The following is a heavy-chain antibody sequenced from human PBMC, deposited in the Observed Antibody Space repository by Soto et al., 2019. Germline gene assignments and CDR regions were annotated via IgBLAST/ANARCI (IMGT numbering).Heavy chain of an antibody. CDR1: GGTFSSYA. J-gene: IGHJ4*02. CDR2: IIPIFGTA. V-gene: IGHV1-69*01. CDR3: ERTHRHYYDSSGLGRSYYFDY. D-gene: IGHD3-22*01. Sequence: QVQLVQSGAEVKKPGSSVNVSCTASGGTFSSYAISWVRQAPGQGLEWMGGIIPIFGTANYAQKFQGRVTITADESTSTAYKELSRLGSEDTAVYYCERTHRHYYDSSGLGRSYYFDYWGQGTLVTVSS.